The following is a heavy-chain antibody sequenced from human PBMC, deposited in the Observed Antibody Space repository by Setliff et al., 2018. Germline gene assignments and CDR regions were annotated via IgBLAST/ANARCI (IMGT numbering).Heavy chain of an antibody. J-gene: IGHJ4*02. D-gene: IGHD5-12*01. Sequence: PSETLSLTCTVSGGSISDSSWSWIRQPPGKGLEWIGYSHYSGSTYYNPSLKSRVTISVDTSKNQFSLKLSSVTAADTAVYYCARSEGRRDGYNWWGQGTLVTVSS. CDR1: GGSISDSS. CDR3: ARSEGRRDGYNW. V-gene: IGHV4-59*12. CDR2: SHYSGST.